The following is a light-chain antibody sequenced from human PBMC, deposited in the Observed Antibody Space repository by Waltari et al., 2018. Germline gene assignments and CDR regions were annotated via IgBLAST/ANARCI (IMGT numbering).Light chain of an antibody. Sequence: QSVLTQPPSVSGAPGQRVTISCTGSSSNIGAGSDVHWYQHLPRTAPKLLIYYNSTPPSGVAYRFSASNSGTSASLAITGLQAKDEADYYCQSYDSLSDSYVFGTGTKVTVL. CDR2: YNS. J-gene: IGLJ1*01. CDR1: SSNIGAGSD. CDR3: QSYDSLSDSYV. V-gene: IGLV1-40*01.